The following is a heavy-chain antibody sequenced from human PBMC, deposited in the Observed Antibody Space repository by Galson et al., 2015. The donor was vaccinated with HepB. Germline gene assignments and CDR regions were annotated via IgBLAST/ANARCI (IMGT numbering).Heavy chain of an antibody. CDR2: IYVGGST. CDR1: GGSINGYY. V-gene: IGHV4-4*07. D-gene: IGHD2-2*01. CDR3: ARDRRGGNYCRSTTSCSYFDC. Sequence: ETLSLTCIVSGGSINGYYWSWIRQPAGKGLEWTGRIYVGGSTSDNPSLKSRVTLSADTSKNQLSLKLTSVTAADTAVYYCARDRRGGNYCRSTTSCSYFDCWGHGALVTVSS. J-gene: IGHJ4*01.